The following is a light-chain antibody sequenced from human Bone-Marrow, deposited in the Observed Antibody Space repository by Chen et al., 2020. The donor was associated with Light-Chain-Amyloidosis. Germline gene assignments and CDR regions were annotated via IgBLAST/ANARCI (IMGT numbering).Light chain of an antibody. CDR3: CSYGGRDTFL. CDR1: SHDVGTYDL. CDR2: EVS. J-gene: IGLJ2*01. V-gene: IGLV2-23*02. Sequence: SALTQPASVSVSPGQSTHTLSPGASHDVGTYDLVSWYQQHPGGAPKRIIYEVSNLPTGVSNRFSGSKSGNTASLTISGLQAEDEADYHCCSYGGRDTFLFGGGTRLTVL.